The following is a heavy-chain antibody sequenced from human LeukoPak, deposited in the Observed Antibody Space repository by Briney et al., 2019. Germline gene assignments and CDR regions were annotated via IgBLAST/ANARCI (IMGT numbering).Heavy chain of an antibody. CDR3: ARDPTSSSGWYWGPNLFDY. V-gene: IGHV3-48*04. CDR2: ISSSGSTI. CDR1: GFTFSFYW. J-gene: IGHJ4*02. Sequence: QPGGSLRLSCGASGFTFSFYWMTWVRQAPGKGLEWVSYISSSGSTIYYADSVKGRFTISRDNAKNSLYLQMNSLRAEDTAVYYCARDPTSSSGWYWGPNLFDYWGQGTLVTVSS. D-gene: IGHD6-19*01.